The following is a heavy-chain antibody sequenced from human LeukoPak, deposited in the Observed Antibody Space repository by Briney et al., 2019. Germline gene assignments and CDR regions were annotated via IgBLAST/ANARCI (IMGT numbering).Heavy chain of an antibody. CDR2: MNPNSGNT. J-gene: IGHJ3*02. D-gene: IGHD6-13*01. CDR3: ARGWGSSSWSTDAFDI. CDR1: GYTFTSYD. Sequence: AASVNVSCKASGYTFTSYDINWVRQAAGQGLEWMGWMNPNSGNTGYAQKFQGRVTMTRNTSISTAYMELSSLRSEDTAVYYCARGWGSSSWSTDAFDIWGQGTMVTVSS. V-gene: IGHV1-8*01.